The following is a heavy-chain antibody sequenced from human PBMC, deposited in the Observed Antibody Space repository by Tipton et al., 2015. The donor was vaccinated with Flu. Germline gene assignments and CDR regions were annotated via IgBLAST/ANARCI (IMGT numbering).Heavy chain of an antibody. J-gene: IGHJ4*02. CDR1: GGSISSYY. CDR2: IYYSGST. CDR3: ARLSSNWYHQLDN. V-gene: IGHV4-59*01. Sequence: LRLSCTVSGGSISSYYWSWIRQPPGKGLEWIGYIYYSGSTNYNPSLKSRVTISVDTSENQFSLKLSSVTAADTAVYYCARLSSNWYHQLDNWGQGTLVTVSS. D-gene: IGHD6-13*01.